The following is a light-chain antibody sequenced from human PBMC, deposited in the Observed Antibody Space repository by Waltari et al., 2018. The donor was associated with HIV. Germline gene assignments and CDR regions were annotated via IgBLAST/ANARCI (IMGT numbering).Light chain of an antibody. V-gene: IGLV2-14*03. CDR2: DFS. CDR1: SSDVGDFNF. Sequence: QSALTQPASVSGSPGPSITIFCTRSSSDVGDFNFVSWYQHRPGKAPKVMIYDFSHRPSGVSNRFSGSKSANTASLTISGLQAEDEAVYYCCSYTSSDTLWVFGGGTKLTVL. CDR3: CSYTSSDTLWV. J-gene: IGLJ3*02.